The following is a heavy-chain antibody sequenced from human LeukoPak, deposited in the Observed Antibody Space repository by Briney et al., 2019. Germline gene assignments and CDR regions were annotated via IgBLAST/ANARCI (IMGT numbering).Heavy chain of an antibody. Sequence: GASVKVSCKASGYTFITYYMHWVRQAPGQGLEWMGIINPIGGSTSYAQKFQGRVTMTGDTSTSTVYMELNSLRSEDTAVYYCARSRLLLDYWGQGTLVTVSS. D-gene: IGHD2-21*02. J-gene: IGHJ4*02. CDR3: ARSRLLLDY. CDR1: GYTFITYY. CDR2: INPIGGST. V-gene: IGHV1-46*01.